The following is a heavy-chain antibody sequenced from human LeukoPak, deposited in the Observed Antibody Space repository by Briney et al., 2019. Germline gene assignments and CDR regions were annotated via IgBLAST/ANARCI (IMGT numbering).Heavy chain of an antibody. V-gene: IGHV3-30*18. CDR3: AKVGDYGDYALDY. Sequence: GRSLRLSCAASGFTFSAYGMHWARQAPGKGLEWVAIISYDGREKYYADSVKGRFTISRDNSKNTLYLQMNSLRAEDTAVYYCAKVGDYGDYALDYWGQGTLVTVSS. CDR1: GFTFSAYG. J-gene: IGHJ4*02. CDR2: ISYDGREK. D-gene: IGHD4-17*01.